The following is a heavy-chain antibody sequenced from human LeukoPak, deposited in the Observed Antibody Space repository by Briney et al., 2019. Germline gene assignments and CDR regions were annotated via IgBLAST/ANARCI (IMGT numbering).Heavy chain of an antibody. CDR3: ATRISEPGDAFDI. Sequence: PGGSLRLSCAASGFTFSSYSMNWVRQAPGKGLEWVSSISRSSSYIYYADSVKGRFTISRDNAKNSLYLQMNSLRAEDTAVYYCATRISEPGDAFDIWGQGTMVTVSS. CDR1: GFTFSSYS. J-gene: IGHJ3*02. V-gene: IGHV3-21*01. CDR2: ISRSSSYI. D-gene: IGHD1-26*01.